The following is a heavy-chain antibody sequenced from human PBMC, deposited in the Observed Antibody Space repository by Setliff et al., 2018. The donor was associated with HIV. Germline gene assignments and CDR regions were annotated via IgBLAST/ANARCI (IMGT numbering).Heavy chain of an antibody. D-gene: IGHD3-10*01. Sequence: SETLSLTCSVSGISINGYYWSWIRQSPRTRLEWIGYVSSIGNTNYNPSLKSRAAISVDTSKNQISLKLSSVTAADTAVYYCASLDGSESPYIYYYYMDVWGKGTAVTVSS. CDR3: ASLDGSESPYIYYYYMDV. CDR2: VSSIGNT. CDR1: GISINGYY. V-gene: IGHV4-4*08. J-gene: IGHJ6*03.